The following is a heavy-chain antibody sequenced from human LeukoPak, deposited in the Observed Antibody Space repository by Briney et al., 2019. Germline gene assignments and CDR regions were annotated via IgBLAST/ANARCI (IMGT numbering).Heavy chain of an antibody. CDR2: INHNGNVN. CDR3: ARRGGLDV. V-gene: IGHV3-7*03. Sequence: GGSLRLSCTASGFTFSSYAMSWVRQAPGKGLEWVASINHNGNVNYYVDSVKGRFTISRDNAKNSLYLQMSNLRAEDTAVYFCARRGGLDVWGQGATVTVSS. J-gene: IGHJ6*02. CDR1: GFTFSSYA.